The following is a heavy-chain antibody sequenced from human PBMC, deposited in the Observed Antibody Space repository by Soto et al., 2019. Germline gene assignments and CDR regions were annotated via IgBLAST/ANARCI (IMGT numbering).Heavy chain of an antibody. V-gene: IGHV4-31*03. CDR3: SRGILV. CDR2: ISYGGST. D-gene: IGHD5-18*01. Sequence: QVQLQESGPGLVKPSQTLSLTCTVSGGSINSGGYCWSWIRQQPGKGLDWIGCISYGGSTSYNPSLKSRVTISVDTSKNQFSLKLTSVTAAVTAVYYCSRGILVWGQGALITVSS. J-gene: IGHJ4*02. CDR1: GGSINSGGYC.